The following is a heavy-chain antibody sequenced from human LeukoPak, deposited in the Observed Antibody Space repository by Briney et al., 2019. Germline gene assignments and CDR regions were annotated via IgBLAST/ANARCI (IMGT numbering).Heavy chain of an antibody. Sequence: GGSLRLSCAASGFTFSSYAMHWVRQAPGKGLEWVAVISYDGSNKYYADSVKGRFTISRDNSKNTLYLQMNSLRAEDTAVYYCARMRIREYYFDYWGQGTLVTVSS. V-gene: IGHV3-30-3*01. CDR3: ARMRIREYYFDY. CDR2: ISYDGSNK. CDR1: GFTFSSYA. J-gene: IGHJ4*02.